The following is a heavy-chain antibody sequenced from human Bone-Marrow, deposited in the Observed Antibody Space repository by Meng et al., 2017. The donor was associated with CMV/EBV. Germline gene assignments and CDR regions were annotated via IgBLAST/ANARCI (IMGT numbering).Heavy chain of an antibody. CDR3: ARCFRYYYGSFWFDP. D-gene: IGHD3-10*01. CDR1: GFTFSSYA. CDR2: ISYDGSNK. V-gene: IGHV3-30*04. J-gene: IGHJ5*02. Sequence: GGSLRLSCAASGFTFSSYAMHWVRQAPGKGLEWVAVISYDGSNKYYADSVKGRFTISRDNSKSALYLQMNSLRAADTAVYYCARCFRYYYGSFWFDPWGQGPRVTGSS.